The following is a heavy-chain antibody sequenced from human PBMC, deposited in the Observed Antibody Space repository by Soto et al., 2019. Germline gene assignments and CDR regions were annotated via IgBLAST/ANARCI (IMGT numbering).Heavy chain of an antibody. CDR1: GFTFSSYG. CDR3: AKDGHITIFGVVKGCPMDV. CDR2: ISYDGSNK. D-gene: IGHD3-3*01. Sequence: SLRLSCAASGFTFSSYGMHWVRQAPGKGLEWVAVISYDGSNKYYADSVKGRFTISRDNSKNTLYLQMNSLRAEDTAVYYCAKDGHITIFGVVKGCPMDVWGQGTTVTV. V-gene: IGHV3-30*18. J-gene: IGHJ6*02.